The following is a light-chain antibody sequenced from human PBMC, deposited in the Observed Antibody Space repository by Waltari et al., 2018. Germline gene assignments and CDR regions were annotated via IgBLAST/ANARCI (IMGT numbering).Light chain of an antibody. Sequence: SSELTQDPAVSVALGQTVRITCQGDSLRSYYASWYQQKPGQAPVLVIYGKNNRPTGIPDRFSGCSSGNTASLTITGAQAEDEADYYCNSRDSSGNHLVFGGGTKLTGL. CDR2: GKN. CDR3: NSRDSSGNHLV. V-gene: IGLV3-19*01. CDR1: SLRSYY. J-gene: IGLJ3*02.